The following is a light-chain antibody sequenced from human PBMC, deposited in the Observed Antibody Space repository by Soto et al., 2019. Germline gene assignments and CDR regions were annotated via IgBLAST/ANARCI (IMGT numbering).Light chain of an antibody. CDR1: QSVLYSSNNKNY. J-gene: IGKJ4*01. Sequence: IVMTQSPDSLAVSLGERATINCKSSQSVLYSSNNKNYLAWYQQKPGQPPKLLIYWASIRESGVPDRLSGSGSGTDFTLTISSLQAEDVAVYYCQQYYSSPPTFGGGTKVEIK. CDR3: QQYYSSPPT. V-gene: IGKV4-1*01. CDR2: WAS.